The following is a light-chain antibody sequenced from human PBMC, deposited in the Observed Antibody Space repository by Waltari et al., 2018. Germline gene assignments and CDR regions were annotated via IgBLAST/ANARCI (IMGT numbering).Light chain of an antibody. CDR3: QKYGTLPAT. CDR1: QSVSRT. V-gene: IGKV3-20*01. J-gene: IGKJ1*01. CDR2: DAS. Sequence: LSCRASQSVSRTLAWYQQKPGQAPRLLIYDASSRAAGIPDRFSGSGSGTDFSLTISRLEPEDFGVYYCQKYGTLPATFGQGTKVEI.